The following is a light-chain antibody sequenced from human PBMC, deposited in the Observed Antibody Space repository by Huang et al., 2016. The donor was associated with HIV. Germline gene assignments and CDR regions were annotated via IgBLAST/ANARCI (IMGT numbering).Light chain of an antibody. J-gene: IGKJ4*01. V-gene: IGKV4-1*01. Sequence: DIVMTQSPDSLTVSLGERATINCKSSQSLLHSNNKNYLAWYQQKPGRTPILLIYWSSTRESGVPDRFSGDASGSNFTLTINSLQAEDVAVYYCQQYITTPLTFGGGTKVEI. CDR3: QQYITTPLT. CDR1: QSLLHSNNKNY. CDR2: WSS.